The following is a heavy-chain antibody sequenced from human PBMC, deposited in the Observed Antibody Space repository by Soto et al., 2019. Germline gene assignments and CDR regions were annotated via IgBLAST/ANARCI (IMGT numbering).Heavy chain of an antibody. J-gene: IGHJ6*02. CDR1: GFTFGTYS. V-gene: IGHV3-48*02. D-gene: IGHD3-3*01. CDR2: ISYDSDTI. Sequence: EFQLVESGGALVQPGGSLRLSCAGSGFTFGTYSMNWFRQAAGKGLELIAYISYDSDTIQYADSVKGRFTISRDNAKNSLYLQMNSLRDEDTAVYYCARLYYDYVWGQGTTVTVSS. CDR3: ARLYYDYV.